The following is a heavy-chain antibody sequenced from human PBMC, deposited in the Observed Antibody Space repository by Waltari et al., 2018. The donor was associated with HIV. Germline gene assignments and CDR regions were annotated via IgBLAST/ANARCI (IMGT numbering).Heavy chain of an antibody. J-gene: IGHJ4*02. CDR3: ASVASWYRLDY. Sequence: QVQLQQWGAGLLTPSETLSLTCAVHGGSFRGSYRSWIRQPPGNGLEWIGEINHSGSTNYNPSLKSRVTISVDTSKNQFSLKLSSVTAADTAVYYCASVASWYRLDYWGQGILVTVSS. V-gene: IGHV4-34*01. D-gene: IGHD6-13*01. CDR2: INHSGST. CDR1: GGSFRGSY.